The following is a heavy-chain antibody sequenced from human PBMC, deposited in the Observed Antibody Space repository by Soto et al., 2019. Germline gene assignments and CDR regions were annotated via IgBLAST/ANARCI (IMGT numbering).Heavy chain of an antibody. D-gene: IGHD5-18*01. CDR3: ARLVWSYGTWFDP. CDR1: GASISNSY. J-gene: IGHJ5*02. V-gene: IGHV4-59*08. Sequence: SETLSLTCTVSGASISNSYWSWIRQPPGKGLEWIGHIYYSGSTKYNPSLESRVTISVDTSKNQFSLKLSSVTAADTAVYYCARLVWSYGTWFDPWGQGTLVTVSS. CDR2: IYYSGST.